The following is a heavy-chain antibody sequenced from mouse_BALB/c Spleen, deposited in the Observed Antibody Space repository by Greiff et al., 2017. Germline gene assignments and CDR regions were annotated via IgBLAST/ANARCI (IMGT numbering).Heavy chain of an antibody. V-gene: IGHV5-9-3*01. Sequence: DVHLVESGGGLVKPGGSLKLSCAASGFTFSSYAMSWVRQTPEKRLEWVATISSGGSYTYYPDSVKGRFTISRDNAKNTLYLQMSSLRSEDTAMYYCARPGVGEAMDYWGQGTSVTVSS. CDR1: GFTFSSYA. J-gene: IGHJ4*01. CDR2: ISSGGSYT. D-gene: IGHD1-1*01. CDR3: ARPGVGEAMDY.